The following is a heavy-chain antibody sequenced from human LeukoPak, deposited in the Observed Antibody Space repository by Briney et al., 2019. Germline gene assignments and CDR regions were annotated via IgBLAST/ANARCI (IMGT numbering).Heavy chain of an antibody. CDR1: GYTFTSYY. D-gene: IGHD1-26*01. V-gene: IGHV1-46*01. J-gene: IGHJ3*02. CDR3: ARPRYSGNAAFDI. Sequence: ASVKVSCKASGYTFTSYYMHWVRQAPGQGLEWMGIINPSGGSTSYAQKFQGRVTMTRDTSTSTAYMELSSLRSEDTAVYYCARPRYSGNAAFDIWGQGTMVTVSS. CDR2: INPSGGST.